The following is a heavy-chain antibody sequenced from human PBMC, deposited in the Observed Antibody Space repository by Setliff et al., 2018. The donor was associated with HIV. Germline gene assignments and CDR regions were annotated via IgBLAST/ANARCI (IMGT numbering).Heavy chain of an antibody. CDR1: GFTVSSNY. Sequence: GGSLRLSCAASGFTVSSNYMSWVRQAPGKGLEWVSVIYSGGSTYYADSVKGRLTISRDNSKNTLYLQMNSLRAEDTAVYYCARTQDRYYYYYYMDVWGKGTTVTVSS. CDR2: IYSGGST. CDR3: ARTQDRYYYYYYMDV. J-gene: IGHJ6*03. V-gene: IGHV3-53*01.